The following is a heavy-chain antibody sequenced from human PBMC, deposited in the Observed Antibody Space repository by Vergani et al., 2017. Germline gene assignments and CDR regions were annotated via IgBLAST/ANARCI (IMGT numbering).Heavy chain of an antibody. CDR3: ARPPSITIFGVNDAFDI. Sequence: QVQLVESGGGVVQPGRSLRLSCAASGFTFSSYGMHWVRQAPGKGLEWVAVIWYDGSNKYYADSVKGRFTISRDNSKNTLYLQMNSLRAEDTAVYYCARPPSITIFGVNDAFDIWGQGTMVTVSS. J-gene: IGHJ3*02. CDR2: IWYDGSNK. V-gene: IGHV3-33*01. CDR1: GFTFSSYG. D-gene: IGHD3-3*01.